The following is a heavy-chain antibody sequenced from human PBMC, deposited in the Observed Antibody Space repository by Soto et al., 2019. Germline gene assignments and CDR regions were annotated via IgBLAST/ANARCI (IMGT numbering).Heavy chain of an antibody. D-gene: IGHD3-9*01. J-gene: IGHJ4*02. CDR2: ISGSGGGT. CDR3: ARIPHRYDALTGPGY. V-gene: IGHV3-23*01. Sequence: SGFTFSDYYMSWMRQAPGKGLECVSRISGSGGGTYYADSVKGRFTISRGNSENTLYLHLNSLRVEDTAIYYCARIPHRYDALTGPGYWGQGALVNVSS. CDR1: GFTFSDYY.